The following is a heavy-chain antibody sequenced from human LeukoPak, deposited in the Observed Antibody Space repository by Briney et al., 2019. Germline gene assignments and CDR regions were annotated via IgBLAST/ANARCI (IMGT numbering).Heavy chain of an antibody. D-gene: IGHD6-6*01. CDR1: GLTFKNAW. J-gene: IGHJ4*02. CDR2: IKSNTDGGTT. Sequence: GGSLRLSCAASGLTFKNAWMTWVRQGPGKGLGWVGLIKSNTDGGTTDYAAPVKGRFTISRDDSKNTLYLQMNNLKIEDTAVYYCITMGSTADFKYWGQGTLVTVSS. CDR3: ITMGSTADFKY. V-gene: IGHV3-15*01.